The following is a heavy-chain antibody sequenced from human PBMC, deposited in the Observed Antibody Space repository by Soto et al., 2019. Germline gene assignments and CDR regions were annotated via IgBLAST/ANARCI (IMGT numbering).Heavy chain of an antibody. CDR1: GVSISNSY. Sequence: QVQLQESGPGLVKPSETMSLTCTVSGVSISNSYCSWVRQPPGKKLEWIGHIWNSGTTDYNPSLRGRVTMAVDTAKNQVSLRLSSVAATDTAVYYFAGGGGSYTTGWYNDYWGQGTLVTVSS. CDR3: AGGGGSYTTGWYNDY. V-gene: IGHV4-4*09. CDR2: IWNSGTT. J-gene: IGHJ4*02. D-gene: IGHD6-19*01.